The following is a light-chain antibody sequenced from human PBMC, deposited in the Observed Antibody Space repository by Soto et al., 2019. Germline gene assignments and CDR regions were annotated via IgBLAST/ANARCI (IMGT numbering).Light chain of an antibody. J-gene: IGLJ2*01. Sequence: SYELTQPPSVSVSTGQTARIPCSGEVLPKRYAHWYQQKEGQAPVLMIYKDSERPSGIPDRFSGSSSGTTVTLTISGVRAEDEADYHCQSADSNGAYVVFGGGTKVTVL. CDR2: KDS. CDR3: QSADSNGAYVV. CDR1: VLPKRY. V-gene: IGLV3-25*03.